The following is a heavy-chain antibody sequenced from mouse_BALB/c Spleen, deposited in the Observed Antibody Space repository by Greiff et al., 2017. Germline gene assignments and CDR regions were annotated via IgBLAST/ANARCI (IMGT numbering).Heavy chain of an antibody. J-gene: IGHJ2*01. D-gene: IGHD4-1*02. CDR2: INSNGGST. CDR3: ARHNWDVNYFDY. Sequence: EVKVEESGGGLVKLGGSLKLSCAASGFTFSSYYMSWVRQTPEKRLELVAAINSNGGSTYYPDTVKGRFTISRDNAKNTLYLQMSSLKSEDTALYYCARHNWDVNYFDYWGQGTTLTVSS. CDR1: GFTFSSYY. V-gene: IGHV5-6-2*01.